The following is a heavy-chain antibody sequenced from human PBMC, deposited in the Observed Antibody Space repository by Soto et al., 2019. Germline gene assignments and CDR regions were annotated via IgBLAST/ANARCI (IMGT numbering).Heavy chain of an antibody. V-gene: IGHV1-18*01. D-gene: IGHD2-2*01. J-gene: IGHJ4*02. CDR1: GYTFTSYG. CDR3: ARGYCSSTSCSGFDY. CDR2: ISACNGNT. Sequence: QVQLVQSGAEVKKPGASVKVSCKASGYTFTSYGISWVRQAAGQGLEWMGWISACNGNTNYAQKLQGRVAMTTDTSTSTAYMELRSLRSDDTAVYYCARGYCSSTSCSGFDYWGQGTLVTVSS.